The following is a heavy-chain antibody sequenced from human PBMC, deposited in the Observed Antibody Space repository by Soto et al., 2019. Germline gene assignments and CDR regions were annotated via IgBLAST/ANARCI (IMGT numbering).Heavy chain of an antibody. J-gene: IGHJ4*02. Sequence: GSLRLSCAASGFAFISYAMSWVRQAPGKGLEWVSAISGSGGSTYYADSVKGRFTISRDNSKNTLYLQMNSLRAEDTAVYYCAKRTNEDYDYWGQGTLVTVSS. V-gene: IGHV3-23*01. CDR1: GFAFISYA. D-gene: IGHD1-1*01. CDR2: ISGSGGST. CDR3: AKRTNEDYDY.